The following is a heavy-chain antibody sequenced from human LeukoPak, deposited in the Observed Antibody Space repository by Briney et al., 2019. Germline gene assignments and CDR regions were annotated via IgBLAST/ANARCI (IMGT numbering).Heavy chain of an antibody. CDR2: IWDDGSDK. CDR3: AKDAANLSYYFDY. J-gene: IGHJ4*02. CDR1: GFTFTNHG. V-gene: IGHV3-30*18. D-gene: IGHD3-16*02. Sequence: PGRSLRLSCVASGFTFTNHGMHWVRQAPGKGLEWVASIWDDGSDKYSADSVGGRFTISRDNSKKTLYLQMNSLRAEDTAVYYCAKDAANLSYYFDYWGQGALVTVSS.